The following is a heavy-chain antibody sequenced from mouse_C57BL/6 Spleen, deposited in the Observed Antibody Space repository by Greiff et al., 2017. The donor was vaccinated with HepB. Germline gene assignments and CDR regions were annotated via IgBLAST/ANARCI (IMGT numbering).Heavy chain of an antibody. D-gene: IGHD2-1*01. J-gene: IGHJ1*03. CDR2: IYPGDGDT. CDR3: ASSTTVWYFDV. Sequence: VQLQQSGPELVKPGASVKISCKASGYAFSSSWMNWVKQRPGKGLEWIGRIYPGDGDTNYNGKFKGKATLTADKSSSTAYMQLSSLTSEDSAVYFCASSTTVWYFDVWGTGTTVIVSS. CDR1: GYAFSSSW. V-gene: IGHV1-82*01.